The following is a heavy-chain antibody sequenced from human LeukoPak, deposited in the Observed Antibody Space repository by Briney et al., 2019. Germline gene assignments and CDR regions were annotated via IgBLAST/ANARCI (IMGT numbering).Heavy chain of an antibody. Sequence: PGRSLRLSCAASGFTFSSYGMHWVRQAPGKGLEWVAVIWYDGSNKYYADSVKGRFTISRDNSKNTLYLQMNSLRAEDRAVYYCARSGSDYYYYGMDVWGQGTTVTVSS. D-gene: IGHD3-10*01. CDR2: IWYDGSNK. J-gene: IGHJ6*02. V-gene: IGHV3-33*01. CDR1: GFTFSSYG. CDR3: ARSGSDYYYYGMDV.